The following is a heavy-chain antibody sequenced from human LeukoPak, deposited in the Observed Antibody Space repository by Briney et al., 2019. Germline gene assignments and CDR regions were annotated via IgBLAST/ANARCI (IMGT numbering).Heavy chain of an antibody. D-gene: IGHD3-22*01. Sequence: ASVKVSCKASGYTFTSYYMHWVRQAPGQGLGWMGIINPSGGSTSYAQKFQGRVTMTRDTSTSIVYMELSSLRSEDTAVYYCASITYYYDSSGYWGPLDYWGQGTLVTVSS. CDR1: GYTFTSYY. CDR3: ASITYYYDSSGYWGPLDY. V-gene: IGHV1-46*01. CDR2: INPSGGST. J-gene: IGHJ4*02.